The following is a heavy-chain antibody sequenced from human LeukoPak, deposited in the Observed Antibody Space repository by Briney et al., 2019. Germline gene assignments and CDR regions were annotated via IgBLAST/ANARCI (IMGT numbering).Heavy chain of an antibody. Sequence: SETLSLTSTVSGEAPCRTGYTRGWIRQPPGKGLEWIGHMSYSGNTFYSPSLKSRVTISVDTSKNHFSLKLTSVTAADMSIYSCARHIADADFVLWGKGTMVTVST. V-gene: IGHV4-39*01. CDR1: GEAPCRTGYT. J-gene: IGHJ6*04. CDR3: ARHIADADFVL. CDR2: MSYSGNT. D-gene: IGHD6-6*01.